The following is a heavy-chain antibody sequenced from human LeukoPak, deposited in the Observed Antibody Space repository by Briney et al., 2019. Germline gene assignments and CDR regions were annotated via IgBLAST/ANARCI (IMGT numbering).Heavy chain of an antibody. CDR2: IRGSGDTT. V-gene: IGHV3-23*01. CDR1: GFTFSSYA. CDR3: AKEQFLRYFDLNGYYFDH. Sequence: PGGSLRLSCAASGFTFSSYAMNWVRQAPGKGLEWVSGIRGSGDTTYYADSVKGRRFTISRDNSKNTLYLQMNSVRAEDTAVYYCAKEQFLRYFDLNGYYFDHWGQGTLVTVSS. D-gene: IGHD3-9*01. J-gene: IGHJ4*02.